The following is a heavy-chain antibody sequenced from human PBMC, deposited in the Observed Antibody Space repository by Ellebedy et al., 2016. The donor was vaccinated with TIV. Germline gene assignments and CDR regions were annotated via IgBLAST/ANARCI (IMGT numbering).Heavy chain of an antibody. V-gene: IGHV5-51*01. J-gene: IGHJ4*02. D-gene: IGHD6-13*01. CDR1: GYSFTSYW. Sequence: GESLKISXKGSGYSFTSYWIAWVRQMPGKGLEWMGIISPGDSDTRYSPSFQGQVTISADKSISTAYLQWSSLKASDTAMYYCARRGAAPGDNWGFDYWGQGTLVTVSS. CDR2: ISPGDSDT. CDR3: ARRGAAPGDNWGFDY.